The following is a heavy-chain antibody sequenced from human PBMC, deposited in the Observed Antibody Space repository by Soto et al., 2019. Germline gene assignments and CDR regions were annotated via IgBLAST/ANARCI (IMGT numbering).Heavy chain of an antibody. D-gene: IGHD6-19*01. J-gene: IGHJ6*02. CDR1: GFTFDDYA. Sequence: LRLSCAASGFTFDDYAMHWVRQAPGKGLEWVSGISWNSGSIGYADSVKGRFTISRDNAKNSLYLQMNSLRAEDTALYYCAKVGSSGWPYYYYGMDVWGQGTTVTVSS. CDR3: AKVGSSGWPYYYYGMDV. V-gene: IGHV3-9*01. CDR2: ISWNSGSI.